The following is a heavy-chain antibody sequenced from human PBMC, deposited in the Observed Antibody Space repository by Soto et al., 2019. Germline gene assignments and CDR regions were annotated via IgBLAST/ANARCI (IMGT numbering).Heavy chain of an antibody. J-gene: IGHJ4*02. D-gene: IGHD3-3*01. V-gene: IGHV3-23*01. CDR2: ISGSGGST. CDR3: AKGSAGGGHFWEWFDY. CDR1: GFTFSSYA. Sequence: EVQLLESGGGLVQPGGSLRLSCAASGFTFSSYAMSWVRQAPGKGLEWVSAISGSGGSTYYADSVKGRFTISRDNSKVPHCLSVYRFGAAATAVYSCAKGSAGGGHFWEWFDYWGQGTLVTVSS.